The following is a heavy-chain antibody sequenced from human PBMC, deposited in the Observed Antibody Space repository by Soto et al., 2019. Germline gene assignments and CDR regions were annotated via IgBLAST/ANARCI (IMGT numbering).Heavy chain of an antibody. J-gene: IGHJ4*02. Sequence: GGSLRLSCAASGFTFSSYAMSWVRQAPGKGLEWVSAISGSGGSTYYADSVKGRFTISRDNSKKTLYLQMNSLRAEDTAVYYCAKGRYYYDSSGYSPPDYWGQGTLVTVSS. V-gene: IGHV3-23*01. D-gene: IGHD3-22*01. CDR2: ISGSGGST. CDR3: AKGRYYYDSSGYSPPDY. CDR1: GFTFSSYA.